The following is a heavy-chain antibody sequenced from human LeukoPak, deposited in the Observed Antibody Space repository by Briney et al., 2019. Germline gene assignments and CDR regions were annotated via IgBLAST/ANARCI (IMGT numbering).Heavy chain of an antibody. V-gene: IGHV4-59*01. Sequence: IPSETLSLTCTVSGGSISSYYWSWIRQPPGKGLEYIGYIYYTGGTNYNPSLKSRATISVDTSKNQFSLKLSSVTAADTAVYYCARSSYYYYYMDVWGKGTTVTVSS. CDR1: GGSISSYY. J-gene: IGHJ6*03. CDR2: IYYTGGT. CDR3: ARSSYYYYYMDV.